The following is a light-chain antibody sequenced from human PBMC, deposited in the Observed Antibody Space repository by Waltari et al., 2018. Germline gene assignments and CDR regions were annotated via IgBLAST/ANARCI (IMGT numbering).Light chain of an antibody. V-gene: IGLV2-23*02. CDR2: DVS. CDR1: RSDVGGYNY. J-gene: IGLJ2*01. CDR3: CSYAGSSTFVVV. Sequence: QSALTQPASVSGSPGQSITISCPGTRSDVGGYNYVSWYQQHPGKAPKLMIYDVSKRPSGVSNRFSGSKSGNTASLTISGLQAEDEADYYCCSYAGSSTFVVVFGGGTKLTVL.